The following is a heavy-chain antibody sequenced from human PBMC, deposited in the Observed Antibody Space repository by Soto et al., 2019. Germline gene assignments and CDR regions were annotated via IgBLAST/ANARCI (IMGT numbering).Heavy chain of an antibody. D-gene: IGHD3-3*01. J-gene: IGHJ4*02. CDR2: TYYRSKWYN. Sequence: QVQLQQSGPGLVKPSQTLSLTCAISGDSVSSNSAAWNWIRQSPSRGLERLGRTYYRSKWYNDYAVSVKSRITINPDTSKNQFSLQLNSVTPEDTAVYYCAREKITIFGVVKNYFDYWGQGTLVTVSS. CDR3: AREKITIFGVVKNYFDY. CDR1: GDSVSSNSAA. V-gene: IGHV6-1*01.